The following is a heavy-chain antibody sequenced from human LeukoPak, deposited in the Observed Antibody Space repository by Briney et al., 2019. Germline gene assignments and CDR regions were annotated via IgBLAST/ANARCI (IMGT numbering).Heavy chain of an antibody. J-gene: IGHJ4*02. CDR1: GGSISSGGYY. CDR3: ARLGIAAAGTRGDY. Sequence: SQTLSLTCTVSGGSISSGGYYWSWIRQPPGKGLEWIRYIYHSGSTYYNPSLKSRVTISVDTSKNQFSLKLSSVTAADTAVYYCARLGIAAAGTRGDYWGQGTLVTVSS. CDR2: IYHSGST. D-gene: IGHD6-13*01. V-gene: IGHV4-30-2*03.